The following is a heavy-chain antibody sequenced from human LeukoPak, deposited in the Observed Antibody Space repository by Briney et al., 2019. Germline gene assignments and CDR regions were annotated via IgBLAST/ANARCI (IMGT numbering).Heavy chain of an antibody. CDR2: IYTSGST. CDR1: GGSISSGSYY. V-gene: IGHV4-61*02. CDR3: ARVPDAYYYYYMDV. J-gene: IGHJ6*03. Sequence: PSETLSLTCTVSGGSISSGSYYWSWIRQPAGKGLEWIGRIYTSGSTNYNPSLKSRVTISVDRSKNQFSLKLSSVTAADTAVYYCARVPDAYYYYYMDVWGKGTTVTVSS.